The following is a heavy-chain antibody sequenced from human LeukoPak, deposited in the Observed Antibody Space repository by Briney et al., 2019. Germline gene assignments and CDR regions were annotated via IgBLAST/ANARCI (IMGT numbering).Heavy chain of an antibody. CDR1: GFTFGSYS. CDR3: ARGAYCGGDCPLPNSLY. Sequence: GGSLRLSCAASGFTFGSYSMNWVRQAPGKGLEWISYISSGSRTIYYADSVEGRFTVSRDNAKNTLYLQMNSLTAEDTAVYYCARGAYCGGDCPLPNSLYWGRGTLVTVSS. V-gene: IGHV3-48*01. D-gene: IGHD2-21*01. J-gene: IGHJ4*02. CDR2: ISSGSRTI.